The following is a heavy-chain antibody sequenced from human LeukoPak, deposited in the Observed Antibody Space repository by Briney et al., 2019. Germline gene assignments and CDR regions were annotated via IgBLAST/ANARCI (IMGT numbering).Heavy chain of an antibody. Sequence: SGRSLRLSCVASGFTFDDYAMHWVRQAPGKGLEWVSGISWNSGSIGYADSVKGRFTISRDNAKNSLYLQMNSLRAEDTALYYCAKGNANRRYCSGGSCAPADYWGQGTLVTVSS. CDR1: GFTFDDYA. D-gene: IGHD2-15*01. J-gene: IGHJ4*02. CDR3: AKGNANRRYCSGGSCAPADY. CDR2: ISWNSGSI. V-gene: IGHV3-9*01.